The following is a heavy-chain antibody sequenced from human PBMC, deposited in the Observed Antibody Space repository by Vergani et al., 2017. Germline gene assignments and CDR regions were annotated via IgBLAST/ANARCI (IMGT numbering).Heavy chain of an antibody. CDR3: ARDPYGSGSIDY. Sequence: QVQLQESGPGLVKPSQTLSLTCTVSGGSISRGGYYWSWFRQHPGKGLEWIGYIYYSGSTYYNPSLKSRVTISVDTSKNQFSLKLSSVTAADTAVYYCARDPYGSGSIDYWGQGTLVTVSS. V-gene: IGHV4-31*03. J-gene: IGHJ4*02. D-gene: IGHD3-10*01. CDR1: GGSISRGGYY. CDR2: IYYSGST.